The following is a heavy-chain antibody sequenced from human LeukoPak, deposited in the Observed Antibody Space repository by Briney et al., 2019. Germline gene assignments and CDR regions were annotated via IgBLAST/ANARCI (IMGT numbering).Heavy chain of an antibody. CDR2: IYHSGST. J-gene: IGHJ4*02. D-gene: IGHD2-15*01. Sequence: SGTLSLTCAVSGGSISSSNWWSWVRQPPGKGLEWIGEIYHSGSTNYNPSLKSRVTISVDTSKNQFSLKLSSVTAADTAVYYCARGRAYCSGGSCYSDYWGQGTLVTVSS. CDR1: GGSISSSNW. CDR3: ARGRAYCSGGSCYSDY. V-gene: IGHV4-4*02.